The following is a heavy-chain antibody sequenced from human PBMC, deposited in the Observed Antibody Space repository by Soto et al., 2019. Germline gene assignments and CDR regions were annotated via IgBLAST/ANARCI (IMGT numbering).Heavy chain of an antibody. D-gene: IGHD3-22*01. J-gene: IGHJ4*02. CDR2: ISAYNGNT. Sequence: ASVKVSCKASGYSFTSYGISWVRQAPGQGIEGMGWISAYNGNTNYAQKLQGRGTMTTDTSTSTAYMELRSLRSDDASLYYCARDVSVASTLLGNYYDTSYYREPFYYWGQGTLVTGSS. V-gene: IGHV1-18*01. CDR3: ARDVSVASTLLGNYYDTSYYREPFYY. CDR1: GYSFTSYG.